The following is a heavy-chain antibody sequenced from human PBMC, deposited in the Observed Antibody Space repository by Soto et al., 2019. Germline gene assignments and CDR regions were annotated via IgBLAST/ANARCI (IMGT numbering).Heavy chain of an antibody. D-gene: IGHD6-19*01. CDR1: TGSITFYY. J-gene: IGHJ5*02. CDR2: IHNSERT. Sequence: QVQLQESGPGLVKPSETLSLTCTVSTGSITFYYWTWIRQPPGKGLEWIGSIHNSERTNYNPSLNSRVTISVDTSQNQFSLKLSSVTAADTAVYYCARRYNSGWYDWFDPWGQGTLVIVSS. V-gene: IGHV4-59*08. CDR3: ARRYNSGWYDWFDP.